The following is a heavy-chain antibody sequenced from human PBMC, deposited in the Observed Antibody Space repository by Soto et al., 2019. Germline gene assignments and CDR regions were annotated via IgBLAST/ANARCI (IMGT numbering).Heavy chain of an antibody. D-gene: IGHD3-3*01. CDR3: AREGWSGPHYYYGMDG. CDR2: IYYSGST. Sequence: PSETLSLTCTVSGGSISSGGYYWSWIRQHPGKGLEWIGYIYYSGSTYYNPSLKSRVTISVDTSKNQFSLKVSSVTAADTAVYYCAREGWSGPHYYYGMDGWGQGTTVTVAS. J-gene: IGHJ6*02. V-gene: IGHV4-31*03. CDR1: GGSISSGGYY.